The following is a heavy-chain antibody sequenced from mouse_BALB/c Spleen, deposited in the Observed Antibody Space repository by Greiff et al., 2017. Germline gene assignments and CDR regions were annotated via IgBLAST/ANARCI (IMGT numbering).Heavy chain of an antibody. CDR1: GFSLTDYG. Sequence: VQGVESGPGLVAPSQSLSITCTVSGFSLTDYGVSWIRQPPGKGLEWLGVIWGGGSTYYNSALKSRLSISKDNSKSQVFLKMNSLQTDDTAMYYCAKQSSTMITTKAMDYWGQGTSVTVSS. D-gene: IGHD2-4*01. V-gene: IGHV2-6-5*01. CDR3: AKQSSTMITTKAMDY. J-gene: IGHJ4*01. CDR2: IWGGGST.